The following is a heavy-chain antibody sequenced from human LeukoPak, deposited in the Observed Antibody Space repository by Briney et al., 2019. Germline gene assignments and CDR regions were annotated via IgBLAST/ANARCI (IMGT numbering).Heavy chain of an antibody. Sequence: SETLSLTCNVSGDSISSYYWSWIRQPPGKGLEWIGYIYYSGSTSYNPSLKSRVTISVDSSKNQFSLNLKSVTAADTAVYYCARDPQSYGDYEVWYYYMDVWGKGTTVTISS. V-gene: IGHV4-59*01. CDR2: IYYSGST. J-gene: IGHJ6*03. CDR3: ARDPQSYGDYEVWYYYMDV. D-gene: IGHD4-17*01. CDR1: GDSISSYY.